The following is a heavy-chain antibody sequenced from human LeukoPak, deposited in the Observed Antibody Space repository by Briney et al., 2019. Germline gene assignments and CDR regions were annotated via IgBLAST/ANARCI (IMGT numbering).Heavy chain of an antibody. Sequence: ASVKVSCKASGYTFTGYYMHWVRQAPGQGLEWMGWINPNSGGTNYAQKFQGRVTMTRDTSISTAYMELSRLRSDDTAVYYCARVAGEYSSSFVLDNWGQGTLVTVSS. CDR2: INPNSGGT. V-gene: IGHV1-2*02. D-gene: IGHD6-6*01. CDR3: ARVAGEYSSSFVLDN. CDR1: GYTFTGYY. J-gene: IGHJ4*02.